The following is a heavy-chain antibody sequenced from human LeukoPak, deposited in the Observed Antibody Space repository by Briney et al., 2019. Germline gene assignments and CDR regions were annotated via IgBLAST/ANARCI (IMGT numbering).Heavy chain of an antibody. CDR1: GFTFTRSA. CDR2: IVVGSGNT. J-gene: IGHJ3*02. V-gene: IGHV1-58*02. Sequence: ASVKVSCKASGFTFTRSAMQWVRQARGQRLEWIGWIVVGSGNTNYAQKFQERVTITRDMSTSTAYMELSSLRSEDTAVYYCAAVASDHYLDSSGYFLPAFDIWGQGTMVTVSS. CDR3: AAVASDHYLDSSGYFLPAFDI. D-gene: IGHD3-22*01.